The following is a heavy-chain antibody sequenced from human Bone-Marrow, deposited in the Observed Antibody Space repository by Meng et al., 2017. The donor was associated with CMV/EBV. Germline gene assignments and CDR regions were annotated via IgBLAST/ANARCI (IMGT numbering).Heavy chain of an antibody. J-gene: IGHJ6*02. Sequence: GGSLRLSCAASGFTFDDYAMHWVRQAPGKGLERVSGISWNSGSIGYADSVKGRFTISRDNAKNSLYLQMNSLRAEDTALYYCAKDSGSYYYYGMDVWGQGTTVTVSS. V-gene: IGHV3-9*01. D-gene: IGHD1-26*01. CDR3: AKDSGSYYYYGMDV. CDR1: GFTFDDYA. CDR2: ISWNSGSI.